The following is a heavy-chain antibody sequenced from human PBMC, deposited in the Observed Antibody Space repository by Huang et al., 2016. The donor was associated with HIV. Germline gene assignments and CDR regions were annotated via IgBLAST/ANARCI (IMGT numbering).Heavy chain of an antibody. CDR2: CPHSGTA. CDR1: GGSVSSRHYY. Sequence: QLQLQESGHGLVKPSQNLSHTCTVFGGSVSSRHYYWAWTRQTPGKGLEWIGSCPHSGTAYYNRSLKSRVSMIVDKSKNQFSLEVTSATAADSAIYYCARQGGDCTSISCYLSWFDPWGQGTLVTVSS. CDR3: ARQGGDCTSISCYLSWFDP. J-gene: IGHJ5*02. V-gene: IGHV4-39*01. D-gene: IGHD2-2*01.